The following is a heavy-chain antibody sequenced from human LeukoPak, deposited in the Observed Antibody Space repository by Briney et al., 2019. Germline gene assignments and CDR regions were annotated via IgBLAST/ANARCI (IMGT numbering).Heavy chain of an antibody. J-gene: IGHJ3*02. D-gene: IGHD3-22*01. Sequence: ASVKVSCKASGYTFTSYDINWVRQATGQGLERMGWMNPNSGNTGYAQKFQGRVTMTRNTSISTAYMELSSLRSEDTAVYYCARPGDDSSGYSELTGDAFDIWGQGTMVTVSS. V-gene: IGHV1-8*01. CDR1: GYTFTSYD. CDR2: MNPNSGNT. CDR3: ARPGDDSSGYSELTGDAFDI.